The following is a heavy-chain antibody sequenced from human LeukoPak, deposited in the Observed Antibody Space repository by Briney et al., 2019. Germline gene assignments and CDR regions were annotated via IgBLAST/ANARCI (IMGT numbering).Heavy chain of an antibody. CDR3: AHLTTNGYYYDY. V-gene: IGHV2-5*01. Sequence: GPTLVNPTETLTLTCTCSGFSVSSSGVAVGWIRQPPGKALEWLGHIYWNDDDRYSTFLKSRLTITKDTSENQVVLTMTNMDPVDTATYYGAHLTTNGYYYDYWGQGTLVTVSS. D-gene: IGHD2-8*01. CDR2: IYWNDDD. J-gene: IGHJ4*02. CDR1: GFSVSSSGVA.